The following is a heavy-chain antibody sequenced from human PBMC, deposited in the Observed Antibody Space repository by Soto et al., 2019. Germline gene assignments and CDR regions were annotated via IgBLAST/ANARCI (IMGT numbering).Heavy chain of an antibody. CDR1: GTSISSDTYY. CDR3: ALFSDHEWEYPIDF. D-gene: IGHD1-26*01. J-gene: IGHJ4*02. Sequence: LSENPSLTCRVSGTSISSDTYYRAWIRQPPGKGPEWIGSVYYTGSTYYTPSLKYRLALSVDTSRNQFSLKMDSVTAADTAVYYCALFSDHEWEYPIDFWGQG. V-gene: IGHV4-39*05. CDR2: VYYTGST.